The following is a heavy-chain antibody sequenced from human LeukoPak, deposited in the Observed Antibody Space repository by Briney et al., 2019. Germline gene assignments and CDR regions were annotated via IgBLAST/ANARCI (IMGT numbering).Heavy chain of an antibody. CDR1: GFTVSSNY. CDR2: IYSGGTT. Sequence: PGGSLRLSCAASGFTVSSNYMSWVRQAPGKGLEWVSVIYSGGTTYYADSVKGRFTISRDNSKNTLYLQMNSLRAEDTAVYYCARDREPNTSGSRIDYWGQGTLVTVSS. V-gene: IGHV3-53*01. CDR3: ARDREPNTSGSRIDY. J-gene: IGHJ4*02. D-gene: IGHD6-19*01.